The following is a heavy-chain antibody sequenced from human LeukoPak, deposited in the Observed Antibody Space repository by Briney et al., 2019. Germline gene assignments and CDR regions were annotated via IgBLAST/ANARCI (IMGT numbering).Heavy chain of an antibody. CDR3: ARGQSASY. CDR2: ISYDGARK. J-gene: IGHJ4*02. CDR1: GFTFSSYG. Sequence: GGSLRLSCAASGFTFSSYGMHWVRQAPGKGLEWVAFISYDGARKYYVDSVKGRFTISRDNAKNSLYLQMNSLRDEDTAVYYCARGQSASYWGQGTLVTVSS. V-gene: IGHV3-30*03. D-gene: IGHD3-16*01.